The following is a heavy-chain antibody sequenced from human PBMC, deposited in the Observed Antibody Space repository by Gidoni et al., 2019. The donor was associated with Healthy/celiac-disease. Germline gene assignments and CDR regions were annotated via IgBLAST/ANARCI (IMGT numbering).Heavy chain of an antibody. V-gene: IGHV3-11*06. CDR3: ARAVAGYYYFDY. CDR1: GFTFSDYS. D-gene: IGHD6-19*01. J-gene: IGHJ4*02. Sequence: QVQLVESGGGLVKPGGSLRLSCAASGFTFSDYSMGWLRQAPGKGREWVSYISSSSSYTNYADSVKGRFTISRDNAKNSRYLQMNSLRAEDTAVYYCARAVAGYYYFDYWGQGTLVTVSS. CDR2: ISSSSSYT.